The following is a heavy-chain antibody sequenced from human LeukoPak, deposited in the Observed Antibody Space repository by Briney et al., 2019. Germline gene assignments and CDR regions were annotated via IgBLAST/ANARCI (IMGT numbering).Heavy chain of an antibody. J-gene: IGHJ4*02. CDR1: GFTFSSYA. V-gene: IGHV3-23*01. D-gene: IGHD2-2*01. CDR2: ISGSGGST. CDR3: AKDTLPGQETQLLCELDY. Sequence: GGSLRLSCAASGFTFSSYAMSWVRQAPGKGLEWVSAISGSGGSTYYADSVKGRFTISRDNSKNTLYLQTNSLRAEDTAVYYCAKDTLPGQETQLLCELDYWGQGTLVTVSS.